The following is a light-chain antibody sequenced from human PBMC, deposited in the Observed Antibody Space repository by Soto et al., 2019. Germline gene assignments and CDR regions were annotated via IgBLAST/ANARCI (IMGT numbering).Light chain of an antibody. V-gene: IGLV2-14*03. Sequence: QFALTQPASVSGSPGQSITISCTGTSNDIGAYNYVSWYQQHPGKAPKLLIYDVTNRPSGISDRFSGSKSGRTASLTISGLQPEDEADYYCSSYTSIIAVVFGGGTKLTVL. CDR1: SNDIGAYNY. CDR3: SSYTSIIAVV. J-gene: IGLJ2*01. CDR2: DVT.